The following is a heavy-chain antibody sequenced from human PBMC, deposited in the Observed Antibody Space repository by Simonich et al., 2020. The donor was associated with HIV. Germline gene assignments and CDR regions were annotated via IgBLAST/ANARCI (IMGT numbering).Heavy chain of an antibody. CDR1: GGSFSGSY. CDR2: INHREST. Sequence: QVQLQQWGAGLLKPSETLSLTCAVYGGSFSGSYWSWIRQPPGKGLEWIGEINHRESTNDNPTLKSRFTISVDTSKNQFSLKRSSVTAADTAVYYCARLTAGGLGEYFQHWGQGTLVTVSS. J-gene: IGHJ1*01. D-gene: IGHD6-13*01. CDR3: ARLTAGGLGEYFQH. V-gene: IGHV4-34*01.